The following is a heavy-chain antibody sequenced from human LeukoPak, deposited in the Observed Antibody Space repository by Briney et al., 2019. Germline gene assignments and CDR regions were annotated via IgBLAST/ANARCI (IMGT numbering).Heavy chain of an antibody. Sequence: ASVKVSCKASGGTFSSYAISWVRQAPGQGLEWMGGIIPIFGTANYAQKFQGRVTITTDESTSTAYMELSSLRSEDTAVYYCARDVTLEGGWFDPWGQGTLVTVSS. D-gene: IGHD1-14*01. CDR3: ARDVTLEGGWFDP. V-gene: IGHV1-69*05. CDR1: GGTFSSYA. J-gene: IGHJ5*02. CDR2: IIPIFGTA.